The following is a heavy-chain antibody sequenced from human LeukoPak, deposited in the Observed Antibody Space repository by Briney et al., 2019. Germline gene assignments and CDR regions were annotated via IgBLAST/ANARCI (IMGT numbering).Heavy chain of an antibody. CDR3: ARDTDSSGYYSNWFDP. D-gene: IGHD3-22*01. CDR2: INHSGST. Sequence: SSETLSLTCAVYGGSFSGYYWSWIRQPPGKGLEWIGEINHSGSTNYNPSLKSRVTISVDTSKNQFSLKLSSVTAADTAVYYCARDTDSSGYYSNWFDPWGQGTLVTVSS. J-gene: IGHJ5*02. CDR1: GGSFSGYY. V-gene: IGHV4-34*01.